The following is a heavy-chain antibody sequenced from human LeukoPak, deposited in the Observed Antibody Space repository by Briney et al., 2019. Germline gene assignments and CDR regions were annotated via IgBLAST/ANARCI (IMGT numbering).Heavy chain of an antibody. D-gene: IGHD1-26*01. J-gene: IGHJ4*02. CDR1: GGSFSGYY. CDR2: INHSGST. CDR3: ARLPRGSYPSGY. Sequence: SETLSLTCAVYGGSFSGYYWSWIRQPPGKGLEWIGEINHSGSTNYNPSLKSRVTISVDTSKNQFSLKLSSVTAADTAVYYCARLPRGSYPSGYWGQGTLVTVSS. V-gene: IGHV4-34*01.